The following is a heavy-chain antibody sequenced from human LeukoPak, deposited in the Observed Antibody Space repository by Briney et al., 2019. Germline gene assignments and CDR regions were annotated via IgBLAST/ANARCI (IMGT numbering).Heavy chain of an antibody. CDR1: GFTFSRHA. CDR2: ISASGGST. D-gene: IGHD2-2*01. Sequence: GGSLRLSCAASGFTFSRHAMDWVRQAPGKGLEWVSGISASGGSTYYADSVKGRFTISRDNSKNTLYLQMNSLRAEDTAVYYCAKEPGYCSSTSCPGGVFSYGMDVWGKGTTVTVSS. J-gene: IGHJ6*04. CDR3: AKEPGYCSSTSCPGGVFSYGMDV. V-gene: IGHV3-23*01.